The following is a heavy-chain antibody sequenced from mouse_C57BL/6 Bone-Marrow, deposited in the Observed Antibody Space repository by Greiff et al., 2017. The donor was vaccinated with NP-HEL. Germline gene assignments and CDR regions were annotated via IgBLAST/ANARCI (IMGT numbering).Heavy chain of an antibody. CDR3: ARELLWLRRLYFDY. D-gene: IGHD2-2*01. Sequence: VQLQQPGAELVMPGASVKLSCKASGYTFTSYWMHWVKQRPGQGLEWIGEIDPSDSYPNYNQQFKGKSTLTVDKSSSTAYMQLSSLTSEDSAVYYCARELLWLRRLYFDYWGQGTTLTVSS. CDR1: GYTFTSYW. J-gene: IGHJ2*01. V-gene: IGHV1-69*01. CDR2: IDPSDSYP.